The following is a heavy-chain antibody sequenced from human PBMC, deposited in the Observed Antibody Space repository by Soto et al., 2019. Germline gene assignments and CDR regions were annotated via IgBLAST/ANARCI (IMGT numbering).Heavy chain of an antibody. V-gene: IGHV4-34*01. CDR2: INHSGST. CDR3: ARSGSVVVAAIVRGARRFDP. Sequence: QVQLQQWGAGLLKPSETLSLTCAVYGGSFSGYYWSWIRQPPGKGLEWIGEINHSGSTNYNPSLKGRVTIPVGTSKNQCPLKLSPVTAADTAVYYCARSGSVVVAAIVRGARRFDPWGQGTLVTVSS. D-gene: IGHD2-15*01. J-gene: IGHJ5*02. CDR1: GGSFSGYY.